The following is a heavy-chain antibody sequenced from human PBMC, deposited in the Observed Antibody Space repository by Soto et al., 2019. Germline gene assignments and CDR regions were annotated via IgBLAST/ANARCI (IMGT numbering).Heavy chain of an antibody. D-gene: IGHD6-13*01. V-gene: IGHV1-18*01. Sequence: QVQLVQSGAEVKKPGASVKVSCKASGYTFTSYGISWVRQAPGQGLEWMGWISAYNGNTNYAQKLQGRVTMTTDTATITACMELRSLRAEDTSVYPSAREASSSCRDFWGQGTLVTVSS. CDR2: ISAYNGNT. J-gene: IGHJ4*02. CDR3: AREASSSCRDF. CDR1: GYTFTSYG.